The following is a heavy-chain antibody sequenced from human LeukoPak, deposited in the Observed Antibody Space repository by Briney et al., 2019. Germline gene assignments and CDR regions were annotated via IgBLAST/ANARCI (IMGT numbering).Heavy chain of an antibody. J-gene: IGHJ4*02. CDR3: AKDAMATVTYFDY. CDR1: GFTFNSYA. D-gene: IGHD4-17*01. Sequence: GGSLRLSCATSGFTFNSYAMSWVRQAPGKGLEWFSGLSGSGGDTDYADSVKGRFTISRDNSRNTLYLQMNSLRSEDTAVYYCAKDAMATVTYFDYWGQGSLVTVSS. V-gene: IGHV3-23*01. CDR2: LSGSGGDT.